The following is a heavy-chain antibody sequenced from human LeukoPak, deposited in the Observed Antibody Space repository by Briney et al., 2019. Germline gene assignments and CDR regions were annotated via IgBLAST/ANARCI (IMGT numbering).Heavy chain of an antibody. J-gene: IGHJ4*02. CDR3: ARGGGDYGGNDY. V-gene: IGHV3-48*02. CDR1: GFTFSSYS. CDR2: IGSSSSTT. D-gene: IGHD4-23*01. Sequence: GGSLRLSCTASGFTFSSYSMNWVRHAPGKGLEWVSYIGSSSSTTYYADSVKGRFTISRDNAKNSLYLQMNSLRDEDTAVYYCARGGGDYGGNDYWGQGTLVTVS.